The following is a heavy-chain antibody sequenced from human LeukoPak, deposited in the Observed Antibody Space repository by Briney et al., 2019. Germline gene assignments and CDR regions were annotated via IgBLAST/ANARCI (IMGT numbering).Heavy chain of an antibody. V-gene: IGHV4-31*03. D-gene: IGHD4-17*01. Sequence: SETLSLTCTVSGDSISSGGYYWSWLRQHPGKGLEWIGYIYYSGSTYYNPSLKSRVTISLATSKNQFSLKLSSVTAADTAVYYCARTVGDYGDYGWFDPWGQGTLVTVSS. J-gene: IGHJ5*02. CDR2: IYYSGST. CDR3: ARTVGDYGDYGWFDP. CDR1: GDSISSGGYY.